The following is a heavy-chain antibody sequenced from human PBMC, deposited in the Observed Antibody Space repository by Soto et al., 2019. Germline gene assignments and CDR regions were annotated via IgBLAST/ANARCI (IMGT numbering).Heavy chain of an antibody. CDR2: INPNSGGT. CDR3: ARVRDFWSGYPTYYYYGMDV. V-gene: IGHV1-2*02. J-gene: IGHJ6*02. CDR1: GYTFTSYG. Sequence: QVQLVQSGAEVKKPGASVKVSCKASGYTFTSYGISWVRQAPGQGLEWMGWINPNSGGTNYAQKFQGRVTMTRDTSISTAYMELSRLRSDDTAVYYCARVRDFWSGYPTYYYYGMDVWGQGTTVTVSS. D-gene: IGHD3-3*01.